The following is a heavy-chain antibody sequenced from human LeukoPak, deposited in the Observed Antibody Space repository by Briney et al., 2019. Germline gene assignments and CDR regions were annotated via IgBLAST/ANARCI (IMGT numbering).Heavy chain of an antibody. J-gene: IGHJ5*02. D-gene: IGHD3-10*01. V-gene: IGHV1-3*01. Sequence: ASVKVSCKASGYTFTNYAIHWVRQAPGQRLEWIGWINAGNGKTKYSQKVQGRVTITRDTSASTAYMELSSLRSEDTAVYYCAVISSVVRALTGESWGQGTQVTVSS. CDR3: AVISSVVRALTGES. CDR2: INAGNGKT. CDR1: GYTFTNYA.